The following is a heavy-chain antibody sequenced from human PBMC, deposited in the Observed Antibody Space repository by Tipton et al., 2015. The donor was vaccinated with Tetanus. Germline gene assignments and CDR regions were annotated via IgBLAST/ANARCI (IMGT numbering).Heavy chain of an antibody. CDR3: ASQTLDYYDSSGYYYNPGGYFDL. CDR1: GGSISSSSYY. V-gene: IGHV4-39*01. Sequence: TLSLTCTVSGGSISSSSYYWGWIRQPPGKGLEWIGSIYYSGSTYYNPSLKSRVTISVDTSKNQFSLKLSSMTAADTAVYYCASQTLDYYDSSGYYYNPGGYFDLWGRGTLVTVSS. CDR2: IYYSGST. J-gene: IGHJ2*01. D-gene: IGHD3-22*01.